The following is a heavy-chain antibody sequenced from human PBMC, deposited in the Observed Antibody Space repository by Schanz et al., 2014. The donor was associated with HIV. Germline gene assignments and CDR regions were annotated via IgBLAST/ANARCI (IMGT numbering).Heavy chain of an antibody. CDR3: AKPEYDSRGNSQSHFDS. J-gene: IGHJ4*02. V-gene: IGHV3-23*04. Sequence: EVQLVESGGGLVQPGGSLRLSCAASGFTFSSHWMHWVRQAPGKGLEWVSSISESGGRSYYADSVNGRFTISRDNSKNTLYLQMTTLRTEDTAVYYCAKPEYDSRGNSQSHFDSWGQGTLVTVSS. CDR1: GFTFSSHW. CDR2: ISESGGRS. D-gene: IGHD3-22*01.